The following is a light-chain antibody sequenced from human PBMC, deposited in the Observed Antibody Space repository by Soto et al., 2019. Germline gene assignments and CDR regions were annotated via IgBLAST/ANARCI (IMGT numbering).Light chain of an antibody. CDR2: GAS. J-gene: IGKJ5*01. V-gene: IGKV3-15*01. CDR1: QSVSSN. Sequence: EIVMTQSPATLSVSPGERATLSCRASQSVSSNLAWYQQKPGQAPRLLIYGASTRATGIPATFSGSGSGTEFTLTISSLQSEDFAVYYCQQYNTWLITFGEATRLEIK. CDR3: QQYNTWLIT.